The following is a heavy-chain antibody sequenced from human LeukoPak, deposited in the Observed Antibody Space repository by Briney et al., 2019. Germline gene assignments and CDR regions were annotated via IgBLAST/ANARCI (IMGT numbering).Heavy chain of an antibody. CDR3: AKRGVVIRVILVGFHKEAYYFDS. CDR1: GITVSNYG. Sequence: PGGSLRLSCAVSGITVSNYGMSWVRQAPGKGPELVGGISGSGGSAHYADAVKGRFTISRDNPKNTLYLQMYSLRVEDTAVYFCAKRGVVIRVILVGFHKEAYYFDSWGQGALVTVSS. D-gene: IGHD3-22*01. CDR2: ISGSGGSA. J-gene: IGHJ4*02. V-gene: IGHV3-23*01.